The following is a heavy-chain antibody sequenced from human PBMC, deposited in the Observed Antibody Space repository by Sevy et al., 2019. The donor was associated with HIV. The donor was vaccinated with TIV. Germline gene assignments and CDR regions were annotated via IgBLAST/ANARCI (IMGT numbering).Heavy chain of an antibody. CDR2: IRSKAYGGTT. CDR1: GFTFGDYA. V-gene: IGHV3-49*04. Sequence: GGSLRLSCTASGFTFGDYAMSWVRQAPGKGLEWVGFIRSKAYGGTTEYAASVKGGFTISRDDSKSIAYLQMNSLKTEDTAVYYCTRGRFCSSTSCYYWGQGTLVTVSS. J-gene: IGHJ4*02. D-gene: IGHD2-2*01. CDR3: TRGRFCSSTSCYY.